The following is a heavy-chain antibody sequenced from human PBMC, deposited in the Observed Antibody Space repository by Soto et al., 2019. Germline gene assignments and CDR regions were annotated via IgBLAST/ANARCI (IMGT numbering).Heavy chain of an antibody. CDR2: SYPGESGT. D-gene: IGHD5-18*01. J-gene: IGHJ4*02. V-gene: IGHV5-51*01. CDR1: GYSFTSYL. Sequence: LGESLKISCKGSGYSFTSYLIRWVRQMPGKGLDWVVISYPGESGTRYSPSFQGQVTISVTKAITTVFLQWSSLRASDTAMYYCARQISDSDTGPTFQYYFDSRRQGTPVTV. CDR3: ARQISDSDTGPTFQYYFDS.